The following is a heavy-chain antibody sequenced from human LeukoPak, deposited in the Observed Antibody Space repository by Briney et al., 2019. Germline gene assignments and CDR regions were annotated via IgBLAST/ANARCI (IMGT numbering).Heavy chain of an antibody. CDR2: INPNSGGT. V-gene: IGHV1-2*02. Sequence: GASVKVSCEASGYTFTGYYMHWVRQAPGQGLEWLGWINPNSGGTNYAQKFQGRVTMTRDTSISTAYMELSRLRSDDTAIYYCASGCSSTSCYEYYFDYWGQGAPVTVSS. J-gene: IGHJ4*02. D-gene: IGHD2-2*01. CDR3: ASGCSSTSCYEYYFDY. CDR1: GYTFTGYY.